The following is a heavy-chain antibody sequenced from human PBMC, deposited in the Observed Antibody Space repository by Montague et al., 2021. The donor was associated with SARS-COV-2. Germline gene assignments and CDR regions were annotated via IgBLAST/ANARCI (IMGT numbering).Heavy chain of an antibody. CDR1: GFTFGDYA. V-gene: IGHV3-9*01. D-gene: IGHD3-10*01. CDR2: ISWNSGSR. J-gene: IGHJ3*02. Sequence: SLRLSCAASGFTFGDYAMHLFRQTPVKGLEWVSGISWNSGSRGYSDSVKGRFTIYRDNAKNSLYLQMNSLRTEDTAFYYCAKDYYFGAFDIWGQGTMVTVSS. CDR3: AKDYYFGAFDI.